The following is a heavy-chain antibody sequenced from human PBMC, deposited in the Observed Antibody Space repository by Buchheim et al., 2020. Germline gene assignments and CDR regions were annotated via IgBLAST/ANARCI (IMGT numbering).Heavy chain of an antibody. CDR2: ISPSVSTI. V-gene: IGHV3-48*03. CDR1: GFTFSDYE. Sequence: EVQLVESGGGLVQPGGSLRLSCAASGFTFSDYEMNWVRQAPGKGLEWVSYISPSVSTISYADSVKGRFTISRDNSKNSLYLQRKRLRAEDTATYDCVREADCDFWSGRHMSWLFDSWGQGAL. J-gene: IGHJ4*02. D-gene: IGHD3-3*01. CDR3: VREADCDFWSGRHMSWLFDS.